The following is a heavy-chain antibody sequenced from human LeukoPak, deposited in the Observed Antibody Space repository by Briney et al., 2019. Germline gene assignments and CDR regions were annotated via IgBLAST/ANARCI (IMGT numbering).Heavy chain of an antibody. J-gene: IGHJ4*02. D-gene: IGHD1-1*01. CDR3: ARGRYTFDY. CDR1: GGSISGYY. Sequence: SETLSLTCTVSGGSISGYYWTWILQPPGKGLEYIGYIYYSGSTNHNPSLKSRVTISEDTSKNQFSLKLSSVTAADTAVYYCARGRYTFDYWGQGTLVTVSS. CDR2: IYYSGST. V-gene: IGHV4-59*01.